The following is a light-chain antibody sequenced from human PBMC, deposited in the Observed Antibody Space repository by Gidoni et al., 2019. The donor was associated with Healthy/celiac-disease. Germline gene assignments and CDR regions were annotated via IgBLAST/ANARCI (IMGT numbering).Light chain of an antibody. CDR3: QQSYSTPGT. CDR2: AAS. J-gene: IGKJ1*01. Sequence: VGDRVTITCRASQSISSYLNWYQQKPGKAPKLLIYAASSLQSGVPSRFSGSGSGTDFTLTISSLQPEDFATCYCQQSYSTPGTFGQGTKVEIK. V-gene: IGKV1-39*01. CDR1: QSISSY.